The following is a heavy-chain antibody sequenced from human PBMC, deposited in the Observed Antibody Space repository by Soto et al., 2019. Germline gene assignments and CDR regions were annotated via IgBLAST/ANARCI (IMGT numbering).Heavy chain of an antibody. Sequence: GGSLRLSCAASEFTFNNFWMTWVRQAPGKGLECVANINQDGSEKYYVNSVKGRFTISRDNAENSLYLQMNSLRAEDTAIYYCAKGGPYYYYGMDVWGQGTTVTVSS. CDR1: EFTFNNFW. D-gene: IGHD2-15*01. V-gene: IGHV3-7*03. J-gene: IGHJ6*02. CDR2: INQDGSEK. CDR3: AKGGPYYYYGMDV.